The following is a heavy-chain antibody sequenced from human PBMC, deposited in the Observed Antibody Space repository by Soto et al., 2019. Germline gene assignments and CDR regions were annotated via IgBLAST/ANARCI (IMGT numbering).Heavy chain of an antibody. CDR2: ITGGSGFT. V-gene: IGHV3-23*01. CDR3: AKSGPTNYFDF. Sequence: GGSLRLSCAASGFTFSTFAMNWVRQAPGKGLEWVSGITGGSGFTFYADSVKGRFTISRDDSENTLFLQMSSLRAEDTAKYYCAKSGPTNYFDFRGQGTLVTVSS. D-gene: IGHD1-26*01. J-gene: IGHJ4*02. CDR1: GFTFSTFA.